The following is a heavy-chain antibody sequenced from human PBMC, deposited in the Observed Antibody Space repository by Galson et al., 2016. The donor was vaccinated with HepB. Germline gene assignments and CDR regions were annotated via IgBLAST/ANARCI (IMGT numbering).Heavy chain of an antibody. D-gene: IGHD3-3*01. Sequence: SVKVSCKASNFTFTNFGINWVRQAPGQGLEWIGWISAFNGNTRYAQKLQDRVTITTDTSTNTAYMDLRRLRSDDTAIYYCARDSAPYYGVWSANGGTFDIWGQGTKVTVSS. CDR2: ISAFNGNT. CDR3: ARDSAPYYGVWSANGGTFDI. J-gene: IGHJ3*02. V-gene: IGHV1-18*01. CDR1: NFTFTNFG.